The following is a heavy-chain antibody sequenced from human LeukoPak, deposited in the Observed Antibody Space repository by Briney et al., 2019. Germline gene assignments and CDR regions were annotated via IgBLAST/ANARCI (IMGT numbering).Heavy chain of an antibody. CDR1: GFTFSSYE. CDR3: ARDSIFFSSGWHVGPD. D-gene: IGHD6-19*01. V-gene: IGHV3-48*03. J-gene: IGHJ4*02. CDR2: ISSSGSTI. Sequence: PGGSLRLSCAASGFTFSSYEMNWVRQAPGKGLEWVSYISSSGSTIYYADSVKGRFTISRDNAKNSLYLQMNSLRAEDTAVYYCARDSIFFSSGWHVGPDWGQRTLVTVSS.